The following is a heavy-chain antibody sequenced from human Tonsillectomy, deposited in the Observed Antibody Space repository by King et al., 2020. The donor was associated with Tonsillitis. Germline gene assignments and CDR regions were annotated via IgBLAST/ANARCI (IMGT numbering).Heavy chain of an antibody. J-gene: IGHJ6*02. Sequence: VQLVESGGGVVQPGRSLRLSCAASGFTFSSYGMHWVRQAPGKGLEWVAIISYDGSNKYYADSVKGRFTISRDNSKNTLYLEMNSLRPEDTAVYYCAKDPHYGWGFYRSFGMDVWGQGTTVTVSS. V-gene: IGHV3-30*18. CDR3: AKDPHYGWGFYRSFGMDV. CDR2: ISYDGSNK. D-gene: IGHD3-16*02. CDR1: GFTFSSYG.